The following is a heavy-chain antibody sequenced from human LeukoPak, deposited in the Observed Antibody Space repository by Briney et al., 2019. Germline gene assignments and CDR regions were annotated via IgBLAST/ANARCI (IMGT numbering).Heavy chain of an antibody. V-gene: IGHV4-34*01. CDR3: RVGSTNDY. J-gene: IGHJ4*02. Sequence: SETLSLTCAVYGGSFSGYYWSWIRQPPGKGLEWIGEINHSGSTNYNPSLKSRVTISVDTSKNQFSLKPSSVTAADTAVYYCRVGSTNDYWGQGTLVTVSS. CDR2: INHSGST. D-gene: IGHD6-13*01. CDR1: GGSFSGYY.